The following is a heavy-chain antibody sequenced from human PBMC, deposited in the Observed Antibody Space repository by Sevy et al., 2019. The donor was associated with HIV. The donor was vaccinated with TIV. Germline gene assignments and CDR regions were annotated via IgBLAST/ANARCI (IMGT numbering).Heavy chain of an antibody. CDR1: GDSVSNNIAA. CDR2: TYYKSEWYF. V-gene: IGHV6-1*01. J-gene: IGHJ4*02. Sequence: SQTLSLTCAISGDSVSNNIAAWNWIRQSPSRGLECLGRTYYKSEWYFDYAVSVKGRIVISPDTSKNQFSLQLNSVNPDDTAVYYCARDQNWGYDSWGQGTLVTVSS. D-gene: IGHD7-27*01. CDR3: ARDQNWGYDS.